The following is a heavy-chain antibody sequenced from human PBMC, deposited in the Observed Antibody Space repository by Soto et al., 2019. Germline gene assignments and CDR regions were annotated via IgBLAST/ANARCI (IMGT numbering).Heavy chain of an antibody. D-gene: IGHD3-3*01. CDR2: ISAYNGNT. V-gene: IGHV1-18*01. CDR1: GYTFTSYG. J-gene: IGHJ6*02. CDR3: ARDLNDFWSGYGMDV. Sequence: RASVKVSCKASGYTFTSYGISWVRQAPGQGLEWMGWISAYNGNTNYAQKLQGRVTMTTDTSTSTAYMELRSLRSDDTAVYYCARDLNDFWSGYGMDVWGQGTTVTVSS.